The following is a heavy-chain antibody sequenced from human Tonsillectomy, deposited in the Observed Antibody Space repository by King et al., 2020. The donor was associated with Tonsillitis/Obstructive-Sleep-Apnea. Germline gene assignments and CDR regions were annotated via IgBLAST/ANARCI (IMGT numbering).Heavy chain of an antibody. J-gene: IGHJ4*02. V-gene: IGHV3-15*01. Sequence: VQLVESGGGLLKPGGSLRLSCVVSGFTFSNAWMSWVRQAPGKGLEWVGRIKSKTDGGTKDYAAPVKGRFTISRDDSKNTLYLQMNSLKTEDTAMYYCTGRNQFDYWGQGTLVTVSS. D-gene: IGHD1-14*01. CDR1: GFTFSNAW. CDR2: IKSKTDGGTK. CDR3: TGRNQFDY.